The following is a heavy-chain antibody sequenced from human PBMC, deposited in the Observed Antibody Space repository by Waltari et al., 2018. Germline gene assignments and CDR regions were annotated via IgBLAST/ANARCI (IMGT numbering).Heavy chain of an antibody. CDR2: IIPIFGTA. V-gene: IGHV1-69*12. Sequence: QVQLVQSGAEVKKPGSSVKVSCKASGGTFSSYAISWVRQATGQGLEWRGGIIPIFGTANYAQKFQGRVTITADESTSTAYMELSSLRSEDTAVYYCARENRAEAAVPYYYYYMDVWGKGTTVTISS. D-gene: IGHD6-13*01. J-gene: IGHJ6*03. CDR3: ARENRAEAAVPYYYYYMDV. CDR1: GGTFSSYA.